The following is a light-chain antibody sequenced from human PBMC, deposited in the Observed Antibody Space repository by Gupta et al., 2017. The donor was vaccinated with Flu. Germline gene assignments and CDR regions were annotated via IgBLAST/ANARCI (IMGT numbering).Light chain of an antibody. CDR1: QSITNNF. J-gene: IGKJ4*01. CDR3: QQDCSSHT. Sequence: EIVLTQSPGTLSLSPGEGATLSCRASQSITNNFLAWYQQKPGQAPRLLIFGASFRATGGPDRFSGRGYGTDFTLTGSRREPEDSAVYYWQQDCSSHTFGGGTKVEIK. V-gene: IGKV3-20*01. CDR2: GAS.